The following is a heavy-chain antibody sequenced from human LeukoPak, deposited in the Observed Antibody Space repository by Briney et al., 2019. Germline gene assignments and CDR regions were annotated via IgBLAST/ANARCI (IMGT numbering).Heavy chain of an antibody. D-gene: IGHD3-22*01. CDR2: HYYSGST. J-gene: IGHJ4*02. CDR3: ARQYFDNTGYYYFDS. CDR1: GGFITGSSYS. Sequence: SETLSLTCTVSGGFITGSSYSWGWIRQSPGKGLEWIGSHYYSGSTYYNPSLKSRVTMSADTSKNQFSLKLSPVTATDTAVYYCARQYFDNTGYYYFDSWGQGTLVTVSS. V-gene: IGHV4-39*01.